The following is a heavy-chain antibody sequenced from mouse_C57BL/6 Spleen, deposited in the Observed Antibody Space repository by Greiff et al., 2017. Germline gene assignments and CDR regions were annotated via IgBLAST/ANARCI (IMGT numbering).Heavy chain of an antibody. Sequence: VQLQQPGAELVRPGSSVKLSCKASGYTFTSYWMHWVKLRPIQGLEWIGNIDPSDSETHYNQKFKDKATLTVDKSSSTAYMQLSSLTSEDSAVYYCARYYDYDWYFDVWGTGTTVTVSS. CDR1: GYTFTSYW. D-gene: IGHD2-4*01. CDR3: ARYYDYDWYFDV. V-gene: IGHV1-52*01. J-gene: IGHJ1*03. CDR2: IDPSDSET.